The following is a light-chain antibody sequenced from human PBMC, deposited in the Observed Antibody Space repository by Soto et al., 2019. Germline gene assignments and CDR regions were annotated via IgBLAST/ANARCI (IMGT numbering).Light chain of an antibody. Sequence: EIVMTQSPATQSVSPGERATLSCRASQSVSSNLAWYQQKPGQAPRLLIYGASTRATGIPARFSGSGSGTEFTLTISSLQSEDFPIYFCQQYNNWPPDRTFGQGTKVEIK. CDR2: GAS. J-gene: IGKJ1*01. CDR3: QQYNNWPPDRT. CDR1: QSVSSN. V-gene: IGKV3-15*01.